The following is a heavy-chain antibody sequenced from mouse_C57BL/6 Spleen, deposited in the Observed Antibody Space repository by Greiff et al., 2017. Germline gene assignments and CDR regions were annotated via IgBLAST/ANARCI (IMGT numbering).Heavy chain of an antibody. D-gene: IGHD2-3*01. Sequence: VQLQQSGAELVRPGASVKLSCTASGFNIKDDYMHWVKQRPEQGLEWIGWIDPENGDTEYASKFQGKATITADTSSNTAYLQISSLTSEDTAVYYCIVIYDGYDGWGTGTTVTVSS. CDR2: IDPENGDT. V-gene: IGHV14-4*01. CDR1: GFNIKDDY. CDR3: IVIYDGYDG. J-gene: IGHJ1*03.